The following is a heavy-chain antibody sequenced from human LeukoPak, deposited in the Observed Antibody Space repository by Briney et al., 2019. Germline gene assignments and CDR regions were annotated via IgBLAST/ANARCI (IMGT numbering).Heavy chain of an antibody. CDR2: ISYTGST. CDR3: AREGPGGATWT. Sequence: SETLSLTCTVSGGSITSYYWSWIRQPPGKGLEWIGYISYTGSTNHNPSLKSRVTISVDTSKNQFSLKLSSVTAADTAVYYCAREGPGGATWTWGQGTLVTVSS. CDR1: GGSITSYY. J-gene: IGHJ5*02. D-gene: IGHD1-26*01. V-gene: IGHV4-59*01.